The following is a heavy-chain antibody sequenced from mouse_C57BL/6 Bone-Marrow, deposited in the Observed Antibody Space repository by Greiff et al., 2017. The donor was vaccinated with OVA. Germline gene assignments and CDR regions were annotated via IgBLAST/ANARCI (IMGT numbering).Heavy chain of an antibody. V-gene: IGHV2-6*01. J-gene: IGHJ4*01. D-gene: IGHD1-2*01. Sequence: VKLVESGPGLVAPSQSLYITCTVSGFSLTSYGVDWVRQSPGKGLEWLGVIWGVGSTNYNSALKSRLSISKDNSKSQVFLKMTSLQTDDTAMYYCARNPLLYYAMDYWGQGTSVTVSS. CDR1: GFSLTSYG. CDR3: ARNPLLYYAMDY. CDR2: IWGVGST.